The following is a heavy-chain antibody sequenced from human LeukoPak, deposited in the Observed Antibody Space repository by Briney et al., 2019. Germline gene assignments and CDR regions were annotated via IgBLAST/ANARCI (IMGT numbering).Heavy chain of an antibody. CDR1: GYTFTDYY. CDR3: ARDLGIYCSSISCPIDY. D-gene: IGHD2-2*01. J-gene: IGHJ4*02. CDR2: INPNTGAT. Sequence: ASVTVSCKASGYTFTDYYMHWVRQAPGQGLEWMGWINPNTGATNYAQNFQGWVTMTRDKSTSTAYMELSRLRSDDTAVYYCARDLGIYCSSISCPIDYWGQGTLVTVSS. V-gene: IGHV1-2*04.